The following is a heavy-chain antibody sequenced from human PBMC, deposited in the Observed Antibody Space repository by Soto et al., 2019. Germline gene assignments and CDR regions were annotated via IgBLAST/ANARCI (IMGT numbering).Heavy chain of an antibody. Sequence: QVQLVQSGAEVKKPGSSVKVSYKASGGTFSSYAISWVRQAPGQGLEWMGGIIPIFGTANYAQKFQGRVTITADESTSTAYMELSSLRSEDTAVYYCARESITMVRGVIITNWFDPWGQGTLVTVSS. V-gene: IGHV1-69*01. CDR2: IIPIFGTA. CDR1: GGTFSSYA. CDR3: ARESITMVRGVIITNWFDP. D-gene: IGHD3-10*01. J-gene: IGHJ5*02.